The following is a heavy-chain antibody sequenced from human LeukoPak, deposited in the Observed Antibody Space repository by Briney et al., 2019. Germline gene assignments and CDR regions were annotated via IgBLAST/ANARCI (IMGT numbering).Heavy chain of an antibody. CDR1: GFSFSSHW. CDR3: AKVFRSGGSCYPD. Sequence: GGSLRLSCADSGFSFSSHWMSWVRQAPGKGPEWVANIKEDGSDKYYVDSVKGRFTISRDNAKNSLYLQMNSLRAEDTAVYYCAKVFRSGGSCYPDWGQGTLVTVSS. V-gene: IGHV3-7*03. D-gene: IGHD2-15*01. CDR2: IKEDGSDK. J-gene: IGHJ4*02.